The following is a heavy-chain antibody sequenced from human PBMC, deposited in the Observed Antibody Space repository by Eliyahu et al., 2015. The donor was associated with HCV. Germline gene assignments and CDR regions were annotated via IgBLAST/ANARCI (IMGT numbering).Heavy chain of an antibody. Sequence: QVQLQESGPGLVKPSETLSLTCTVXGGSXTSXYWXWIRQPPGKGLEWIGHIYYSGSTNNNTSLKGRVTISVDMSKNQFSLKLSSATATDTAMYYCARMRFWSGSQVIDYWGQGTLVTXSS. V-gene: IGHV4-59*08. CDR3: ARMRFWSGSQVIDY. CDR1: GGSXTSXY. D-gene: IGHD3-3*01. CDR2: IYYSGST. J-gene: IGHJ4*02.